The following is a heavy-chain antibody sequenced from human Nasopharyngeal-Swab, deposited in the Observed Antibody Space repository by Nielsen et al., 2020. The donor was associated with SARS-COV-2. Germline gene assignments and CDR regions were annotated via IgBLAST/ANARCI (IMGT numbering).Heavy chain of an antibody. Sequence: KLQGRVSMTTDTSTSTAYMELRSLRSDDTAVYYCARDIEEWLVVPSLPFDYWGQGTLVTVSS. V-gene: IGHV1-18*01. D-gene: IGHD3-3*01. J-gene: IGHJ4*02. CDR3: ARDIEEWLVVPSLPFDY.